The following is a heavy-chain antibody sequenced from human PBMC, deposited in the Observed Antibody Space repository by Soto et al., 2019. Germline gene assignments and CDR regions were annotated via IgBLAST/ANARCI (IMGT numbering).Heavy chain of an antibody. CDR1: GFTFDDYT. V-gene: IGHV3-43*01. Sequence: LRLSCAASGFTFDDYTMHWVRQAPGKGLEWVSLISWDGGSTYYADSVKGRFTISRDNSKNSLYLQMNSLRTEDTALYYCAKAPGGYTYGMDVWGQGTTVTVSS. D-gene: IGHD5-18*01. CDR3: AKAPGGYTYGMDV. J-gene: IGHJ6*02. CDR2: ISWDGGST.